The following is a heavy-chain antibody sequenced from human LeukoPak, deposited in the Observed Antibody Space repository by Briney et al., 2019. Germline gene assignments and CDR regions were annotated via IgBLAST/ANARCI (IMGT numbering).Heavy chain of an antibody. J-gene: IGHJ3*02. V-gene: IGHV4-59*08. CDR3: ASLINAGATYAFDI. D-gene: IGHD1-26*01. Sequence: PSETLSLTCTVSGGSISSYYWSWIRQPPGKGLEWIGYIYYSGSTNYNPSLKSRVTISVDTSKNQFSLKLSSVTAADTAVYYCASLINAGATYAFDIWGQGTMVTVSS. CDR1: GGSISSYY. CDR2: IYYSGST.